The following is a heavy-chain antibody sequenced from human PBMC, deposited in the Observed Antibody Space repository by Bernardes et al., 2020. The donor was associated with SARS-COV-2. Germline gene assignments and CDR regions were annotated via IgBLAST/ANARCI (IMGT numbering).Heavy chain of an antibody. CDR1: GFTFGDYA. Sequence: GGSLRLSCTGSGFTFGDYAMSWFRQAPGKGLEWVSFIRNKAYGGTTEYAASVKGRFTISRDDSNSIAYLQMNSLKTEDTAVYYCTTNSSAFPYWGRGTLVTVSS. J-gene: IGHJ4*02. D-gene: IGHD3-22*01. V-gene: IGHV3-49*03. CDR3: TTNSSAFPY. CDR2: IRNKAYGGTT.